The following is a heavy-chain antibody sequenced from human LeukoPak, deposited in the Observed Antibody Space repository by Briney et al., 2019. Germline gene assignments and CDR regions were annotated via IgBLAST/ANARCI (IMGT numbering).Heavy chain of an antibody. CDR2: ISYDGSNK. Sequence: GSLRLSCAASGFTFSSYGMHWVRQAPGKGLEWVAVISYDGSNKYYADSVKGRFTISRDNSKNTLYLQMNSLRAEDTAVYYCAKDIFSGGAIYYYYGMDVWGQGTTVTVSS. D-gene: IGHD2-15*01. V-gene: IGHV3-30*18. CDR1: GFTFSSYG. CDR3: AKDIFSGGAIYYYYGMDV. J-gene: IGHJ6*02.